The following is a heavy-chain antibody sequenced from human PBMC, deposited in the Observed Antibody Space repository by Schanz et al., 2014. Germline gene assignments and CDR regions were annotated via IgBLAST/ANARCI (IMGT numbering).Heavy chain of an antibody. D-gene: IGHD6-13*01. V-gene: IGHV1-69*04. Sequence: QVQLVQSGAEVKKPGASVKVSCTASGYTFSTYVVVCVRQAPGQGLEWMGRIIPILGIANYAQKFQGRVTMTRDTSTSTVYMELSSLRSEDTAVYYCARDGVDAAAGGNYWGQGTLVTVSS. CDR2: IIPILGIA. J-gene: IGHJ4*02. CDR3: ARDGVDAAAGGNY. CDR1: GYTFSTYV.